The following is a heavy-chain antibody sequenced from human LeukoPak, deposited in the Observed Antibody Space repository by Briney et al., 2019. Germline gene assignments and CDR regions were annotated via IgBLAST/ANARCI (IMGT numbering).Heavy chain of an antibody. D-gene: IGHD1-26*01. CDR2: INYSGIT. J-gene: IGHJ3*02. V-gene: IGHV4-39*07. CDR3: AREGLRFSDFDI. Sequence: SETLSLTCTVSGGSITTSGYYWGWIRQPPGKRLEWIGSINYSGITYYSPSLKSRVTITADTSKNQFSLQLSSVTAADTAVYYCAREGLRFSDFDIWGQGTMVTVSS. CDR1: GGSITTSGYY.